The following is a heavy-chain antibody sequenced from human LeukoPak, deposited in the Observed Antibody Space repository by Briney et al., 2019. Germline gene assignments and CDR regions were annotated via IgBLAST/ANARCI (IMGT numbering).Heavy chain of an antibody. CDR3: AKDHVDTVMADYFDY. J-gene: IGHJ4*02. CDR2: ISGSGGST. V-gene: IGHV3-23*01. CDR1: GFTFSSYA. Sequence: QSGGSLRLSCAASGFTFSSYAMSWVRQAPGKGLEWVSAISGSGGSTYYADSVKGRFTISRGNSKNTLYLQMNSLRAEDTALYYCAKDHVDTVMADYFDYWGQGTLVTVSS. D-gene: IGHD5-18*01.